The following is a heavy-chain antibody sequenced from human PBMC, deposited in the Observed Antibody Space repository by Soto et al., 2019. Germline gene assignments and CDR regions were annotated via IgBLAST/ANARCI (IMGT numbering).Heavy chain of an antibody. J-gene: IGHJ6*02. D-gene: IGHD2-21*01. Sequence: ASGEVSCKASGYTFTGYYVHWVREAPGQGLEWMGWINPETGGTSYAQKFQGRVTLSRDTSINTAYLELSSLRFDDAAVYFCARERFQVISDGMDVWGQGTTVTVSS. CDR3: ARERFQVISDGMDV. CDR1: GYTFTGYY. V-gene: IGHV1-2*02. CDR2: INPETGGT.